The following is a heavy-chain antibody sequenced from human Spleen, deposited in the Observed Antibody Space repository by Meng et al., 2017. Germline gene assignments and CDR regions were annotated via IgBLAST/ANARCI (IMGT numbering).Heavy chain of an antibody. CDR2: INHSGST. CDR1: GGSFSGYY. D-gene: IGHD6-13*01. CDR3: ARVLRHSSSWYLGINWFDP. J-gene: IGHJ5*02. Sequence: QVQQQRWGEGLLKPSETLSLTCAGYGGSFSGYYWSWIRQPPGKGLEWIGEINHSGSTNYNPSLKSRVTISVDTSKNQFSLKLSSVTAADTAVYYCARVLRHSSSWYLGINWFDPWGQGTLVTVSS. V-gene: IGHV4-34*01.